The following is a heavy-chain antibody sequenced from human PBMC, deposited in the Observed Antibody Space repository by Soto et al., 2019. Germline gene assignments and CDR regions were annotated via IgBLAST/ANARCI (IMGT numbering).Heavy chain of an antibody. J-gene: IGHJ4*02. CDR1: GYTFPSYG. CDR2: ISAYNGNT. Sequence: ASVKVSCKASGYTFPSYGISWVRQAPGQGLEWMGWISAYNGNTHFAQKFQGRVTMTTDTSTSTAYMELRGLRSDDTAVYYCARVDDYVWGSFRPWGQGTQVTVSS. D-gene: IGHD3-16*02. CDR3: ARVDDYVWGSFRP. V-gene: IGHV1-18*01.